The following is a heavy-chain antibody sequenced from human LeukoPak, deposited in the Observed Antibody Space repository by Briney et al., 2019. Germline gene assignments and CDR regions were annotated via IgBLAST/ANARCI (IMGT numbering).Heavy chain of an antibody. CDR3: ARCGAEYPSSWADY. D-gene: IGHD6-13*01. CDR1: GYSFTSYA. J-gene: IGHJ4*02. Sequence: ASVKVSCKASGYSFTSYAMHWVRQAPGQRLEWMGWINAVNGKTEYSQKFQGRVTITRDTSASTAYMDLSSLRSEDTAVYYCARCGAEYPSSWADYWGQGTLVTVSS. CDR2: INAVNGKT. V-gene: IGHV1-3*01.